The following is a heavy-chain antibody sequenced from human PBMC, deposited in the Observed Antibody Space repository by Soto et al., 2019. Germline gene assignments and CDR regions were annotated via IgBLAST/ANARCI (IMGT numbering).Heavy chain of an antibody. D-gene: IGHD3-22*01. J-gene: IGHJ4*02. V-gene: IGHV4-59*01. Sequence: QVQLQESGPGLVKPSETVSLTCNVSGRSIKSYYWSWVRQPPGKGLEWIGYIYDDGITSYNPSLKSRVTMSADTSENQVSLKLTSVTGADTAVYYCARTYDSNGYANEFDSWGQGILVTVSS. CDR1: GRSIKSYY. CDR3: ARTYDSNGYANEFDS. CDR2: IYDDGIT.